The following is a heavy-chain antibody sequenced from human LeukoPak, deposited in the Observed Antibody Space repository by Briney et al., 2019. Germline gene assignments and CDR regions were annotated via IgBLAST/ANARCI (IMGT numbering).Heavy chain of an antibody. Sequence: GGSLRLSCAASGFTFNSYNMDWVRQAPGKGLEWVSYINSGSYIIYYADSVKGRFTISRDNSKNSLYLQMNSLRTEDTALYYCAKGAITMVRGVIIPDSYYYYMDVWGKGTTVTVSS. V-gene: IGHV3-48*04. CDR2: INSGSYII. CDR3: AKGAITMVRGVIIPDSYYYYMDV. D-gene: IGHD3-10*01. J-gene: IGHJ6*03. CDR1: GFTFNSYN.